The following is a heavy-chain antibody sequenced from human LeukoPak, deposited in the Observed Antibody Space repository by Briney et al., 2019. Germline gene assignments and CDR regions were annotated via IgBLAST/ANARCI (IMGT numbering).Heavy chain of an antibody. V-gene: IGHV4-59*12. CDR3: ARVAEKQPANYFDY. J-gene: IGHJ4*02. CDR1: GGSISSYY. D-gene: IGHD6-13*01. Sequence: KPSETLSLTCTVSGGSISSYYWSWIRQPPGKGLEWIGYISYSGSTNYNPSLKSRVTISVDTSRNQFSLKLRSVTAADTAVYYCARVAEKQPANYFDYWGQGTLVTVSS. CDR2: ISYSGST.